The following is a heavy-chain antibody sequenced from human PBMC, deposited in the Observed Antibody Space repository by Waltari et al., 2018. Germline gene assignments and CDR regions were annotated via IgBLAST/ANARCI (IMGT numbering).Heavy chain of an antibody. V-gene: IGHV3-30*01. CDR2: ISYDGSNK. J-gene: IGHJ5*02. Sequence: QVQLVESGGGVVQHGRSLRLSCAASGFPFSSYAMHWVRQAPGKGLEWVAVISYDGSNKYYADSVKGRFTISRDNSKNTLYLQMNSLRAEDTAVYYCARPDYDILGFDPWGQGTLVTVSS. CDR1: GFPFSSYA. D-gene: IGHD3-9*01. CDR3: ARPDYDILGFDP.